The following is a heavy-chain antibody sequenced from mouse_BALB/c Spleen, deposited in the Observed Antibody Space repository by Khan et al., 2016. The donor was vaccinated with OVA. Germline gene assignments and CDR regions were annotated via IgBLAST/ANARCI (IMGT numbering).Heavy chain of an antibody. J-gene: IGHJ3*01. CDR3: ARWFTY. Sequence: EVQLQESGPGLVKPSQSLSLTCTVTGYSITSDYAWNWIRQFPGNQLEWMGYISYSGSTTYNPSLKSRISITRDTSKNQFFLQLNSVTTEDTATYYCARWFTYWGQGTLVTVSA. CDR1: GYSITSDYA. V-gene: IGHV3-2*02. CDR2: ISYSGST.